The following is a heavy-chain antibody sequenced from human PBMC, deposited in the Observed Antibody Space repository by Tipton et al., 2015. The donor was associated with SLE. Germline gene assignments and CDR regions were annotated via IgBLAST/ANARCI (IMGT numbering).Heavy chain of an antibody. CDR2: IKQDGSER. CDR1: GFTFSSDW. Sequence: SLRLSCAASGFTFSSDWMSWVRQAPGKGLERVANIKQDGSERYYVDSVKGRFTISRDNAKNSLYLQMNNLRAEDTAVYYCAREVISHYSDSKSYFDYSGQGTLVTVSS. V-gene: IGHV3-7*05. J-gene: IGHJ4*02. D-gene: IGHD3-16*02. CDR3: AREVISHYSDSKSYFDY.